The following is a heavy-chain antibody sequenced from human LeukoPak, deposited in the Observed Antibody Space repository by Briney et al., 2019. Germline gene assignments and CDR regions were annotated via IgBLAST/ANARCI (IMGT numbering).Heavy chain of an antibody. CDR1: GGSITNYY. CDR3: TRDAEISGYTWYNWFDP. J-gene: IGHJ5*02. CDR2: IYYTGAT. D-gene: IGHD3-22*01. Sequence: PSETLSLTCTVSGGSITNYYWSWLRQPPGKGLEWLGYIYYTGATKYNPSLESRVTISVDTSKSQFSLQLSSVTAADTAVYYCTRDAEISGYTWYNWFDPWGQGILVTVSS. V-gene: IGHV4-59*01.